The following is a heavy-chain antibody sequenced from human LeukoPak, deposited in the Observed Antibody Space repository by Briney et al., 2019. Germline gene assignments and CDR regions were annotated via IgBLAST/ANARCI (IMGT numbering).Heavy chain of an antibody. CDR2: FSTRGYT. Sequence: PSETLSLTCTVSGDSISDYFWSWIRQPAEKGLEWIGRFSTRGYTTYNPSLKSRLTISVDKSKNQFSLNLTSVTAADTAVYYCAVGFIRDAFHIWGQGTIVTVSS. V-gene: IGHV4-4*07. D-gene: IGHD1-26*01. CDR3: AVGFIRDAFHI. J-gene: IGHJ3*02. CDR1: GDSISDYF.